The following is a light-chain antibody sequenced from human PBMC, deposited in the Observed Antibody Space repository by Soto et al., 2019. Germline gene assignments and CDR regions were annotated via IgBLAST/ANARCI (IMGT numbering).Light chain of an antibody. CDR3: MQALQTRT. V-gene: IGKV2-28*01. Sequence: DIVMTQSPLSLPVTPEEPASISCRSSQSLLHSNGYNYLDWYLQKPGQSPQLLIYLGSYRASGVPDRFSGSGSGTDFTLKISRVEAEDVGVYYCMQALQTRTFGQGTKVDIK. CDR1: QSLLHSNGYNY. J-gene: IGKJ1*01. CDR2: LGS.